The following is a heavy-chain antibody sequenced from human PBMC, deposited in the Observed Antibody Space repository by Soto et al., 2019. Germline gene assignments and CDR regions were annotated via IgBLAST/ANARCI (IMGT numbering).Heavy chain of an antibody. CDR1: GFSLSNARMG. D-gene: IGHD3-3*01. V-gene: IGHV2-26*01. CDR2: IFSNDEK. CDR3: ARMGHYDFWSGYYFDY. J-gene: IGHJ4*02. Sequence: QVTLKESGPVLVKPTETLTLTCTVSGFSLSNARMGVSWIRQPPGKALEWLAHIFSNDEKSYSTSLKSRLTISKDTSKSQVVLTMTNMDPVDTATYYFARMGHYDFWSGYYFDYWGQGTLVTVSS.